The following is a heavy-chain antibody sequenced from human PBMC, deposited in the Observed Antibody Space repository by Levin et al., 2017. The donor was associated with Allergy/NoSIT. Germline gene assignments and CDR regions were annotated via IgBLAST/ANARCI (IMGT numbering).Heavy chain of an antibody. J-gene: IGHJ1*01. CDR1: GGSFSGYY. Sequence: MPSETLSLTCAVYGGSFSGYYWSWIRQPPGKGLEWIGEINHSGSTNYNPSLKSRVTISVDTSKNQFSLKLSSVTAADTAVYYCARGTTVTTLFVRASWSRLYFQHWGQGTLVTVSS. CDR2: INHSGST. D-gene: IGHD4-17*01. V-gene: IGHV4-34*01. CDR3: ARGTTVTTLFVRASWSRLYFQH.